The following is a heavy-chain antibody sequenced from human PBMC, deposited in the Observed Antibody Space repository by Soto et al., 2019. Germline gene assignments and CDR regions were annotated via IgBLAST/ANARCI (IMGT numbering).Heavy chain of an antibody. CDR2: IYYSGST. CDR1: GGSISSGGYY. Sequence: SETLSLTCTVSGGSISSGGYYWSWIRQHPGKGLEWIGYIYYSGSTYYNPSLKSRVTISVDTSKNQFSLKLSSVTAADTAVYYCAREKAPDSSGFWFNWFDPWGQGTLVTVSS. J-gene: IGHJ5*02. CDR3: AREKAPDSSGFWFNWFDP. D-gene: IGHD3-22*01. V-gene: IGHV4-31*03.